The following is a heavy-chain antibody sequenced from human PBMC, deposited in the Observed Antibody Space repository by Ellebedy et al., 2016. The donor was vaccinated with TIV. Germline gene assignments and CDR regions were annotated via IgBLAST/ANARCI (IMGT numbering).Heavy chain of an antibody. V-gene: IGHV3-23*01. J-gene: IGHJ3*01. CDR1: GLTFSSHA. D-gene: IGHD4-23*01. CDR2: ITESGGNT. Sequence: PGGSLRLSCAASGLTFSSHAMSWVRQAPGKGLEWVSSITESGGNTYYADSVKGRFTISRDNSKDTLYLQMNSLRAEDTAIYYCARDPVGVGPAFDVWGQGTMVTDSS. CDR3: ARDPVGVGPAFDV.